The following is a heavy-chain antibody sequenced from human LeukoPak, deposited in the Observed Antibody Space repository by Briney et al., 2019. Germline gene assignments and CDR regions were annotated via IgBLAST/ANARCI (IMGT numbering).Heavy chain of an antibody. CDR1: GFTFSNYA. V-gene: IGHV3-23*01. J-gene: IGHJ5*02. Sequence: GGSLRLSCAASGFTFSNYAMSWVRQAPGKGLEWVSAISGSGGSTYYADSVKGRFTISRDNSKNTLYLQMNSLRAEDTAVYYCAKGSIAARPVPFGDWFDPWGQGTLVTVSS. CDR2: ISGSGGST. CDR3: AKGSIAARPVPFGDWFDP. D-gene: IGHD6-6*01.